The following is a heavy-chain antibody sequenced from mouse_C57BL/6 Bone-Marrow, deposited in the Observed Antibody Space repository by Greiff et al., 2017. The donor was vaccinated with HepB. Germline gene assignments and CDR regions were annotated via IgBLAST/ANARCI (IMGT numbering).Heavy chain of an antibody. CDR3: ARGGLQFFPFAY. CDR2: IYPGDGDT. D-gene: IGHD6-1*01. Sequence: QVQLKQSGPELVKPGASVKISCKASGYAFSSSWMNWVKQRPGKGLEWIGRIYPGDGDTNYNGKFKGKATLTADKSSSTAYMQLSSLTSEDSAVYFCARGGLQFFPFAYWGQGTLVTVSA. J-gene: IGHJ3*01. CDR1: GYAFSSSW. V-gene: IGHV1-82*01.